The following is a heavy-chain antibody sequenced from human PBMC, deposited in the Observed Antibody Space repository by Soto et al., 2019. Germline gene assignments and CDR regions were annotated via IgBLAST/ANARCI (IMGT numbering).Heavy chain of an antibody. CDR3: ARTGYDSSGYFVEDYFDY. Sequence: QVQLVESGGGVVQPERSLRLSCAASGFTFSNYAMHWVRQARGKGLEWVAVISNDGSNPYYADSVKGRFTISRDNSKNTLYMQMNSLRPEDTAVYYCARTGYDSSGYFVEDYFDYWGQGTLVTVSS. D-gene: IGHD3-22*01. CDR2: ISNDGSNP. V-gene: IGHV3-30-3*01. J-gene: IGHJ4*02. CDR1: GFTFSNYA.